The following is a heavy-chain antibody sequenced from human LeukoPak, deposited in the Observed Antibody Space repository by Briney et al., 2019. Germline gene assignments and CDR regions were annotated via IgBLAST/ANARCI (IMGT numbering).Heavy chain of an antibody. Sequence: SETLSLTCTVSGGSISGYYWNWIRQPPGKGLEWIGSMQYIGSTNYNPSLKSRVTTSINMSKNQFSLRVSSVTAADTAVYYCARESTVGYNYMDVWGKGTTVTVPS. CDR1: GGSISGYY. V-gene: IGHV4-59*01. CDR2: MQYIGST. CDR3: ARESTVGYNYMDV. J-gene: IGHJ6*03. D-gene: IGHD1-1*01.